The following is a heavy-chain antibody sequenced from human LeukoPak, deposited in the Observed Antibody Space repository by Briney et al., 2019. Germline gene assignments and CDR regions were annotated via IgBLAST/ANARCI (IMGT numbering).Heavy chain of an antibody. Sequence: SETLSLTCAVYGGSFSGYYWSWIRQPPGKGLEWIGEINHSGSTNYNPSLKSRVTISVDTSKNQFSLKLSSVTAVDTAVYYCGRPVSGSSGWYYNYWGQGTLVTVSS. V-gene: IGHV4-34*01. CDR2: INHSGST. D-gene: IGHD6-19*01. J-gene: IGHJ4*02. CDR3: GRPVSGSSGWYYNY. CDR1: GGSFSGYY.